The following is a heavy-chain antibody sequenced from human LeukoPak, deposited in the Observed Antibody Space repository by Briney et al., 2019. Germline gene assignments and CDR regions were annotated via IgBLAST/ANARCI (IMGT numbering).Heavy chain of an antibody. D-gene: IGHD6-19*01. J-gene: IGHJ4*02. CDR3: APTWYSSGWYMVY. CDR1: GYTLTELS. CDR2: FDPEDGET. V-gene: IGHV1-24*01. Sequence: GSAVNVSCKVSGYTLTELSMHWVRQAPGKGLEWMGGFDPEDGETIYAQKFQGRVTMTEDTSTDTAYMELSSLRSEDTAVYYCAPTWYSSGWYMVYWGQGTLVTVSS.